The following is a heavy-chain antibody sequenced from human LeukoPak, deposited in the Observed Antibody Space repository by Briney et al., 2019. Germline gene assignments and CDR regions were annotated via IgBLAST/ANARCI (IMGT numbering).Heavy chain of an antibody. CDR1: GFTFSDYY. Sequence: GGSLRLSCAASGFTFSDYYMSWIRQAPGKGLEWVSYISSRSSSTSYADSVKGRFTISRDNAKKSLYLQMNSLRAEDTAVYYCAREIAAAGTDYWGQGTLVTVSP. CDR3: AREIAAAGTDY. CDR2: ISSRSSST. D-gene: IGHD6-13*01. V-gene: IGHV3-11*05. J-gene: IGHJ4*02.